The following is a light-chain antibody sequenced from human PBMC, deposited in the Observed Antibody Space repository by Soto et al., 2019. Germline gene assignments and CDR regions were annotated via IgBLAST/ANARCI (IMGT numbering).Light chain of an antibody. Sequence: EITLTQSPSTLSLSPGERATLSCRASESVSRYLAWYRQRPGQAPRLLIYDASNSATGIPGRFSGSGSATDFPITISSLEPEDFAVYYCQQRGNWPSFGGGTKVDVK. CDR2: DAS. CDR1: ESVSRY. J-gene: IGKJ4*01. V-gene: IGKV3-11*01. CDR3: QQRGNWPS.